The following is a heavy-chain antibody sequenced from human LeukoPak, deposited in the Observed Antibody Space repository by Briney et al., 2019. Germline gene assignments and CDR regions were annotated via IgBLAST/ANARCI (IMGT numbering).Heavy chain of an antibody. J-gene: IGHJ4*02. V-gene: IGHV3-23*01. CDR3: AKGRREGGNAHYSADY. Sequence: GSLRLSCAASGFTFRTYAMSWVRQAPGKGLEWVSAISGSGGTTFYADSVKGRFTISRDNSKNTLYLQMNSLRAEDTAVYYCAKGRREGGNAHYSADYWGQGTLVTVSS. CDR2: ISGSGGTT. D-gene: IGHD4-11*01. CDR1: GFTFRTYA.